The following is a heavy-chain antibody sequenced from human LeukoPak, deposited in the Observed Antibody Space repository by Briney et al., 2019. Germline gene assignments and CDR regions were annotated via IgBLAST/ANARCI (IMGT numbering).Heavy chain of an antibody. CDR2: INLSGST. CDR1: VGSFSGYY. D-gene: IGHD6-13*01. Sequence: SETLSLTCAVYVGSFSGYYWSGIRPPPGKGVEWVGEINLSGSTNYNPPLKSRVTISVDTSKNQFSLKISCVTAADTAVYYCARGGKANNWFDLWGQGTVVIVSA. V-gene: IGHV4-34*01. CDR3: ARGGKANNWFDL. J-gene: IGHJ5*02.